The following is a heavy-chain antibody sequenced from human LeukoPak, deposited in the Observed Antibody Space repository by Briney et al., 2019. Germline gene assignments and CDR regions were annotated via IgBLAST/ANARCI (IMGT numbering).Heavy chain of an antibody. CDR3: ASQRNGYCSGGSCYPWDAFDI. Sequence: GESLKISYKGSGYSFTSYWIGWVRQMPGKGLEWMGIIYPGDSDTRYSPSFQGQVTISADKSISTAYLQWSSLKASDTAMYYCASQRNGYCSGGSCYPWDAFDIWGQGTMVTVSS. CDR2: IYPGDSDT. V-gene: IGHV5-51*01. J-gene: IGHJ3*02. D-gene: IGHD2-15*01. CDR1: GYSFTSYW.